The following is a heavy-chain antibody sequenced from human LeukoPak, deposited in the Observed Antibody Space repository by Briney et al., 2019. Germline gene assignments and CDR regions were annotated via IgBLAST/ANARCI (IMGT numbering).Heavy chain of an antibody. CDR2: ISYDGSNK. J-gene: IGHJ4*02. CDR1: GFTFSSYW. CDR3: ASQAYYDFWSGLDY. D-gene: IGHD3-3*01. V-gene: IGHV3-30*03. Sequence: GGSLRLSCAASGFTFSSYWMSWVRQAPGKGLERVAVISYDGSNKYYADSVKGRFTISRDNSKNTLYLQMNSLRAEDTAVYYCASQAYYDFWSGLDYWGQGTLVTVSS.